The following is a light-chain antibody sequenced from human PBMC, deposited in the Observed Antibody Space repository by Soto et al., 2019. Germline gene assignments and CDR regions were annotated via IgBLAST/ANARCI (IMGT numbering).Light chain of an antibody. Sequence: DIHMTQSPSTLSASVGDRVTITCRASQSISIWLAWYQQKPGRAPNLLIYGTSSLESGVPSRFSGSGSGTKSTLTISSLQPDNFATYYCQHYNDYTWTFGQGTKVEIK. CDR3: QHYNDYTWT. CDR1: QSISIW. CDR2: GTS. V-gene: IGKV1-5*03. J-gene: IGKJ1*01.